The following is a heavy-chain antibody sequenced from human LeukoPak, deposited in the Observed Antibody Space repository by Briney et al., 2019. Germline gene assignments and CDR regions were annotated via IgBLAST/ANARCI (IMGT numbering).Heavy chain of an antibody. Sequence: GGSLRLSCSASGFTFSSWWMTWVRQAPGKGLEWVANIKEDGSEKNHVESVKGRFTISRDNAKNSLYLQMNSLRTEDTAVYYCAKKGISVYWGQGTLVTVSS. V-gene: IGHV3-7*05. CDR2: IKEDGSEK. CDR3: AKKGISVY. CDR1: GFTFSSWW. J-gene: IGHJ4*02. D-gene: IGHD2-15*01.